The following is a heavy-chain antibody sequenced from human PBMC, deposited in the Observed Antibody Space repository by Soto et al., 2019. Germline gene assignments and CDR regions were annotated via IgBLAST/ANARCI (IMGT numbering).Heavy chain of an antibody. CDR3: ARGDVDTVMRPMPVDAFDI. CDR1: GGTFSSYA. CDR2: IIPIFGTA. J-gene: IGHJ3*02. D-gene: IGHD5-18*01. Sequence: QVQLVQSGAEVKKPGSSVKVSCKASGGTFSSYAISWVRQAPGQGLEWMGGIIPIFGTANYAQKFQGRVTITGDESTSTAYMELIILRSEDTAVYYCARGDVDTVMRPMPVDAFDIWGQGTMVTVSS. V-gene: IGHV1-69*12.